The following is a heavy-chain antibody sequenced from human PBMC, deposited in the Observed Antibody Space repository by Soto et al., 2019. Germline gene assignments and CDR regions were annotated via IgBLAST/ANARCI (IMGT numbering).Heavy chain of an antibody. CDR3: ARNLYGRAFDI. D-gene: IGHD2-8*01. V-gene: IGHV1-18*04. CDR1: AYTFTSYH. CDR2: INAFDDDT. J-gene: IGHJ3*02. Sequence: QAQLEQSGPEVKRPGASLKVSCKASAYTFTSYHISWVRQAPGQGLEWIGWINAFDDDTNYPQKFQDRVTMTAHRSTDTAYLDLRSLGSDDTAIYYCARNLYGRAFDIWGQGTMVTVSS.